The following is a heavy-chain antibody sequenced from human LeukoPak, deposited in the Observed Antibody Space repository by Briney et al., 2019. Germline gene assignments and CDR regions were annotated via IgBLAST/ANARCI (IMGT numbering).Heavy chain of an antibody. CDR2: ISPDGNSA. CDR3: VSLDGVYYYHMDV. J-gene: IGHJ6*02. D-gene: IGHD3/OR15-3a*01. Sequence: GGPLRLSCAASGFTFNRYWMHWVRQAPGKGLVWVSRISPDGNSATYADSVKGRFTISRDSAKNTLYLQMNSLRAEDSAVYYCVSLDGVYYYHMDVWGQGTTVIVSS. CDR1: GFTFNRYW. V-gene: IGHV3-74*03.